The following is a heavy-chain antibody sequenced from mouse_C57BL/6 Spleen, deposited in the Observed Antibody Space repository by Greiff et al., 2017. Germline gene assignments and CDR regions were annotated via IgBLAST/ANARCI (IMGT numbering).Heavy chain of an antibody. CDR3: VGDDYPDYYAMDY. Sequence: VQLQESGPGLVQPSQSLSITCTVSGFSLTSYGVHWVRQSPGKGLEWLGVIWSGGSTANNAAFISRLSISKDKSKSQVFFKMNSLQADDTAIYYCVGDDYPDYYAMDYWGQGTSVTVSS. V-gene: IGHV2-2*01. D-gene: IGHD2-4*01. CDR2: IWSGGST. J-gene: IGHJ4*01. CDR1: GFSLTSYG.